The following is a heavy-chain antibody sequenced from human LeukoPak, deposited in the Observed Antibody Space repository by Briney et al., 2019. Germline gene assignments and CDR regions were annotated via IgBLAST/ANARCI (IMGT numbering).Heavy chain of an antibody. CDR3: ARVPRYDFWSGYYTRDAFDI. D-gene: IGHD3-3*01. V-gene: IGHV1-18*01. CDR1: GYTFTSDD. CDR2: ISAYNGNT. Sequence: ASVKVSCKASGYTFTSDDINWVRQAPGQGLEWMGWISAYNGNTNYAQKLQGRVTMTTDTSTSTAYMELRSLRSDDTAVYYCARVPRYDFWSGYYTRDAFDIWGQGTMVTVSS. J-gene: IGHJ3*02.